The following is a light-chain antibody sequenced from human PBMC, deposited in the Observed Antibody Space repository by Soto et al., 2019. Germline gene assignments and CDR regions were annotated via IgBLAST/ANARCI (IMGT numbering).Light chain of an antibody. Sequence: QSVLTQPASVSESPGQSITISCTGTSSDVVSYNLVSWYQQHPGKAPKLIIYEVSNRPSGVSNRFSGSKSDNTAYLTISGLQAEDGADYYCFSDERSRKYDYFFG. CDR2: EVS. CDR3: FSDERSRKYDYF. J-gene: IGLJ1*01. V-gene: IGLV2-23*02. CDR1: SSDVVSYNL.